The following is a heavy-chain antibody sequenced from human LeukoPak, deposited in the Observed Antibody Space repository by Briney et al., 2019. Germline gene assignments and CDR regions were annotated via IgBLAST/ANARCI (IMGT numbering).Heavy chain of an antibody. CDR2: IDQGGSVR. Sequence: GGSLRLSCAASGFTFSSYSMNWVRQTPEKGLEFVANIDQGGSVRNYMDSLKGRCTISRDNAKKSLYLEINSLRADDTAVYYCARDPESSSFDLWGRGALVTVSS. CDR3: ARDPESSSFDL. V-gene: IGHV3-7*01. J-gene: IGHJ4*02. D-gene: IGHD6-13*01. CDR1: GFTFSSYS.